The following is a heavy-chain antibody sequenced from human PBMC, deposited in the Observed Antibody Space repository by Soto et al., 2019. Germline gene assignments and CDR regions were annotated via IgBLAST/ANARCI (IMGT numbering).Heavy chain of an antibody. CDR2: IIPIFGTA. CDR1: GGTFSSYA. D-gene: IGHD6-13*01. J-gene: IGHJ5*02. Sequence: SVKVSCKASGGTFSSYAISWVRQAPGQGLEWMGGIIPIFGTANYAQKFQGRVTITADKSTSTAYMELSSLRSEDTAVYYCARDRGRRSRTRGDTAPPRNWLGPWGQVTLVTVSS. V-gene: IGHV1-69*06. CDR3: ARDRGRRSRTRGDTAPPRNWLGP.